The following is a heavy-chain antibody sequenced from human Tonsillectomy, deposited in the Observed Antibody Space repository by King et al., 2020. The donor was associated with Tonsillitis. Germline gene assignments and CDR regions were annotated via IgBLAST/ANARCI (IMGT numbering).Heavy chain of an antibody. V-gene: IGHV4-38-2*01. D-gene: IGHD3-9*01. J-gene: IGHJ4*02. CDR2: MYHGGST. CDR1: GYSISSGHN. Sequence: VQLQESGPGLVKPSETLSLTCAVSGYSISSGHNWGWIRQPPGKGLEWIGSMYHGGSTYYNPSLKSRVTISVDKSKNQISLKLISVTAADTAIYYCARRQTDYDVLTGYYVTYYFDYWGQGTLVTVSS. CDR3: ARRQTDYDVLTGYYVTYYFDY.